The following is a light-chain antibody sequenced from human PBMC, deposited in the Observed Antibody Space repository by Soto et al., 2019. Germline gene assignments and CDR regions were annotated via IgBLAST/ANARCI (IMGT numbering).Light chain of an antibody. Sequence: DIQMTQSPSTLSASVGDRITITCRADQSITRWLAWFQQKPGKAPSLLIYDATNLQPGVPSRFSGSGSGTEFTLTISSLQPDDFAPHYCQQYNGYSHSFGQVPRVEI. CDR1: QSITRW. CDR3: QQYNGYSHS. CDR2: DAT. J-gene: IGKJ2*01. V-gene: IGKV1-5*01.